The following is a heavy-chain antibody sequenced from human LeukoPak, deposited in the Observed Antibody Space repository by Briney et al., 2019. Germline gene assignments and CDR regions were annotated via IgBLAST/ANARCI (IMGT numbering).Heavy chain of an antibody. CDR1: GGTFSSYA. CDR2: IIPIFGTA. V-gene: IGHV1-69*05. CDR3: ARGGHMTTVTTYFDY. Sequence: ASVKVSCKASGGTFSSYAISWVRQAPGQGLEWMGGIIPIFGTANYAQKFQGRVTITTDESTSTAYMELSSLRSEDTAMYYCARGGHMTTVTTYFDYWGQGTLVTVSS. D-gene: IGHD4-11*01. J-gene: IGHJ4*02.